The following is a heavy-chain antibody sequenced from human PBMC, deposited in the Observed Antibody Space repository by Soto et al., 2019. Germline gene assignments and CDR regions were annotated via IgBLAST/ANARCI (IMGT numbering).Heavy chain of an antibody. D-gene: IGHD3-16*01. Sequence: GASVKVSCKASGGTFSSYAISWVRQAPGQGLEWMGGIIPIFGTANYAQKFQGRVTITADESTSTAYMELSSLRSEDTAVYYCARGGCHYYYSMDVWGQGTTVTVSS. CDR3: ARGGCHYYYSMDV. CDR2: IIPIFGTA. J-gene: IGHJ6*02. V-gene: IGHV1-69*13. CDR1: GGTFSSYA.